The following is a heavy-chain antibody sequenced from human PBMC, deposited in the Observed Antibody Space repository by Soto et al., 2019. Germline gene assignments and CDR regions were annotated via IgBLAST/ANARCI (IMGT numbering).Heavy chain of an antibody. J-gene: IGHJ4*02. V-gene: IGHV3-23*01. CDR3: AKDRPVYNWNRGWIDY. CDR2: ISGSGGST. D-gene: IGHD1-1*01. Sequence: EVQLLESGGGLVQPGGSLRLSCAASGFTFSSYAMSWVRQAPGKGLEWVSAISGSGGSTYYADSVKGRFTISRDNSKNTLYLQMNSLRAGDTAVYYCAKDRPVYNWNRGWIDYWGQGTLVTVSS. CDR1: GFTFSSYA.